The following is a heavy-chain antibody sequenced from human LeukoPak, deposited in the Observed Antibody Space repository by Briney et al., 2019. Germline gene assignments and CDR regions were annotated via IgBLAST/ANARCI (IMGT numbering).Heavy chain of an antibody. CDR2: INPNSGDT. D-gene: IGHD6-13*01. Sequence: SSVKVSCKASGYTFTGYYMHWLRQAPGQGLEWMGWINPNSGDTNYAQKFQGRVTMTRDTSISTAYMELSRLRSDDTAVYYRARARGSSSWYGALRYWGQGTLVTVSS. V-gene: IGHV1-2*02. J-gene: IGHJ4*02. CDR3: ARARGSSSWYGALRY. CDR1: GYTFTGYY.